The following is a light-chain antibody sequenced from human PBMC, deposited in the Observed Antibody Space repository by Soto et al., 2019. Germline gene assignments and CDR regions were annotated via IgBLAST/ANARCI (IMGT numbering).Light chain of an antibody. Sequence: EIVLTQSPGTLSLSPGERATLSCRASQSVSNNYLAWHQQKPGQTHRLLIYGASSRATGIPDRFSGSGSGTDFTLTISRLEPEEFAVYYCQQHGSSPITFGQGTRLEIK. V-gene: IGKV3-20*01. CDR1: QSVSNNY. J-gene: IGKJ5*01. CDR3: QQHGSSPIT. CDR2: GAS.